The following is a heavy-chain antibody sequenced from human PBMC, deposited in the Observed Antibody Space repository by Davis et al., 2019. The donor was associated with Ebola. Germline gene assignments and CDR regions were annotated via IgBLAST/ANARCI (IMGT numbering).Heavy chain of an antibody. CDR1: GYTFTSYA. CDR3: AREGNYYDSAFDI. J-gene: IGHJ3*02. CDR2: INPSGGST. D-gene: IGHD3-22*01. Sequence: AASVKVSCKASGYTFTSYAMHWVRQAPGQGLEWMGIINPSGGSTSYAQKFQGRVTMTRDTSASTAYMELSSLRSEDTAVYYCAREGNYYDSAFDIWGQGTMVTVSS. V-gene: IGHV1-46*01.